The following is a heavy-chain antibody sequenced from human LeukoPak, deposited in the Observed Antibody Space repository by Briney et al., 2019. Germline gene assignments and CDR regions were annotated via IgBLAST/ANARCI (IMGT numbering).Heavy chain of an antibody. J-gene: IGHJ3*02. Sequence: ASVKVSCKASGGTFSSYAISWVRQAPGQGLEWMGGIIPIFGTANYAQKFQGRVTITADESTITASMELSSLRSEDTAVYYCARFVPERNAFDIWGQGTMVTVSS. CDR3: ARFVPERNAFDI. D-gene: IGHD6-6*01. V-gene: IGHV1-69*13. CDR2: IIPIFGTA. CDR1: GGTFSSYA.